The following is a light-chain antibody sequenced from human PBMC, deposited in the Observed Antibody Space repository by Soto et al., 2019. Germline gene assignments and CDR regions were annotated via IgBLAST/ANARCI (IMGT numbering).Light chain of an antibody. Sequence: QSVLTQPPSVSEAPGQTITISCSGSTSNIGDNYVSWYQQVPGTVPKLLIYDNNKRHSGIADRFSGSKSGTSATLSITGLQTGDEADYYCGTWDSSLSVGVFGGGTKLTVL. CDR3: GTWDSSLSVGV. J-gene: IGLJ2*01. CDR1: TSNIGDNY. CDR2: DNN. V-gene: IGLV1-51*01.